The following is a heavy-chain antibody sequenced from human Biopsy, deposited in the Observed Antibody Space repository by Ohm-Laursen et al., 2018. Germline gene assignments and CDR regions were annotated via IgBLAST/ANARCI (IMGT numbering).Heavy chain of an antibody. Sequence: SLRLSCAASGFSFSDYHMSWIRQAPGRGLEWVSYISGGGTIYYGDSMKGRVTISRDNAENSLYLQMHSLRAEDTAVYYCARDTRWSPYSMDVWGQGTTVTVSS. V-gene: IGHV3-11*01. CDR3: ARDTRWSPYSMDV. D-gene: IGHD4-23*01. J-gene: IGHJ6*02. CDR1: GFSFSDYH. CDR2: ISGGGTI.